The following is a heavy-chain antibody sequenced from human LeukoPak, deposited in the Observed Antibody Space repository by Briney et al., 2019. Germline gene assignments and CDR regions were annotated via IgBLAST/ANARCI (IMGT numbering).Heavy chain of an antibody. J-gene: IGHJ4*02. CDR1: GYTFISYA. CDR3: AREVAPGGFDY. Sequence: ASVKVSCKASGYTFISYAMNWVRQAPGQGLEWMGWINTNTANPTYAQGFTGRFVFSLDTSVSTAYLQISSPKAEDTGVYYCAREVAPGGFDYWGQGTLVIVSS. CDR2: INTNTANP. V-gene: IGHV7-4-1*02. D-gene: IGHD4-23*01.